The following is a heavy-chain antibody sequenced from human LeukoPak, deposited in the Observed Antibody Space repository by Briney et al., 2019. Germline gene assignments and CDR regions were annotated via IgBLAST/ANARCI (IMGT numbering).Heavy chain of an antibody. Sequence: SETLSFTCTVSGGSISSYYWSWIRQPPGKGLEWIGYIYYSGSTNYNPSLKSRVTISVDTSKNQFSLKLSSVTAADTAVYYCARDLGYYGSGSWDKYYYYYYGMDVWGQGTTVTVSS. CDR2: IYYSGST. CDR3: ARDLGYYGSGSWDKYYYYYYGMDV. CDR1: GGSISSYY. V-gene: IGHV4-59*01. J-gene: IGHJ6*02. D-gene: IGHD3-10*01.